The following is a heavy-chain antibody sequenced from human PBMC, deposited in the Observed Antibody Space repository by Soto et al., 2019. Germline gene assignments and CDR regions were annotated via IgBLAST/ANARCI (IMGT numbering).Heavy chain of an antibody. V-gene: IGHV3-9*02. CDR2: IAWTGGST. D-gene: IGHD5-12*01. CDR3: AKGKLAATIASGWRYYIDA. Sequence: EVQLVESGGDLVQPGRCLRLSCAASGFTSDDYAMHWVRQAPGKGREWVSGIAWTGGSTGYADYVKGRFTISRDSAKNSLYLQMIRLRSEETDLYDCAKGKLAATIASGWRYYIDAWGKGTMVTVSS. J-gene: IGHJ6*03. CDR1: GFTSDDYA.